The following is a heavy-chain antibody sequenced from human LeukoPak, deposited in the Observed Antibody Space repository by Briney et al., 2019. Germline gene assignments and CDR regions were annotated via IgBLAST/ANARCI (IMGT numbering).Heavy chain of an antibody. J-gene: IGHJ5*02. CDR2: ISSSGSTI. Sequence: GGSLRLSCAASGFTFSSHSMNWVRQAPGKGLEWISYISSSGSTIYYVDSVKGRFTISRDNAKNSLFLQMNSLRAEDTAVYYCAREGAPATNRYNWFDPWGQGTLVTVSS. CDR1: GFTFSSHS. D-gene: IGHD2-15*01. CDR3: AREGAPATNRYNWFDP. V-gene: IGHV3-48*04.